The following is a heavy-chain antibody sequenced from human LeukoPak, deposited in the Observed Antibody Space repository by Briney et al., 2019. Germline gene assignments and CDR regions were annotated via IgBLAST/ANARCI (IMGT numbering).Heavy chain of an antibody. Sequence: SETLSLTCSVSGGSISSYYWTWIRQPPGKGLEWIGYIYYSGSTKYNPSLKSRVTMSVDTSKNRFSLKLSSVTAADTAVYYCARHRGYCSSTSCSYNWFDPWGQGTLVTVSS. CDR3: ARHRGYCSSTSCSYNWFDP. V-gene: IGHV4-59*08. J-gene: IGHJ5*02. CDR2: IYYSGST. D-gene: IGHD2-2*03. CDR1: GGSISSYY.